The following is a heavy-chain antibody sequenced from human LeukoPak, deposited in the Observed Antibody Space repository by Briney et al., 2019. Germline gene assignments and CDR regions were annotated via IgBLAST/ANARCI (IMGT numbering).Heavy chain of an antibody. D-gene: IGHD3-3*01. V-gene: IGHV1-2*06. CDR1: GYTFTGYY. J-gene: IGHJ6*02. CDR3: ARDRPTVITIFGVVNYYYYGMDV. Sequence: ASVKVSCKASGYTFTGYYMHWVRQAPGHGFECMGRITPTRDGTNYAQKFQGRVTMTRDTSISTAYMELSRLRSDDTAVYYCARDRPTVITIFGVVNYYYYGMDVWGQGTTVTVSS. CDR2: ITPTRDGT.